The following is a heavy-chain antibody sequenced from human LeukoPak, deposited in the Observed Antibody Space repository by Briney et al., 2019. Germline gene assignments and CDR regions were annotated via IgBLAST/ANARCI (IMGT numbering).Heavy chain of an antibody. J-gene: IGHJ3*02. D-gene: IGHD3-22*01. CDR1: RFTFSSYS. V-gene: IGHV3-21*01. Sequence: PGGSLRLSCAASRFTFSSYSMNWVRQAPGKGLEWVSSISSSSSYIYYADSVKGRFTISRDNAKNSLYPQMNSLRAEDTAVYYCARDSYYDSSGYYLDAFDIWGQGTMVTVSS. CDR3: ARDSYYDSSGYYLDAFDI. CDR2: ISSSSSYI.